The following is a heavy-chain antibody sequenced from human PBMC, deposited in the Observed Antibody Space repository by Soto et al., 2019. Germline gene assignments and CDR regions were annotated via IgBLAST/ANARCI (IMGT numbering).Heavy chain of an antibody. V-gene: IGHV4-34*02. CDR1: GGSLSGYY. Sequence: QVQLQQWGAGLLKPSETLSLTCAVYGGSLSGYYWNWIRQPPGKGLEWIGEINHGGGTDYNPSLKIRVSSSLDTSKKQFSRKLTCVTAADTAVYYCARGPSSGSYYAEVGFDIWGQGTMVTVSS. J-gene: IGHJ3*02. D-gene: IGHD1-26*01. CDR2: INHGGGT. CDR3: ARGPSSGSYYAEVGFDI.